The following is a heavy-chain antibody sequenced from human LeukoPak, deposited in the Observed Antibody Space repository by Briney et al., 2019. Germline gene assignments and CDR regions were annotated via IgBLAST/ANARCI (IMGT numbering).Heavy chain of an antibody. J-gene: IGHJ3*02. D-gene: IGHD2-2*02. CDR3: ARDSCSSTSCYIRDAFDI. Sequence: GSLRLSCAASGFTFSRYGMHWVRQAPGKGLEWVAVISYDGSNKYYADSVKGRFTISRDNSKNTLYLQMNSLRAEDTAVYYCARDSCSSTSCYIRDAFDIWGQGTMVTVSS. V-gene: IGHV3-30*03. CDR2: ISYDGSNK. CDR1: GFTFSRYG.